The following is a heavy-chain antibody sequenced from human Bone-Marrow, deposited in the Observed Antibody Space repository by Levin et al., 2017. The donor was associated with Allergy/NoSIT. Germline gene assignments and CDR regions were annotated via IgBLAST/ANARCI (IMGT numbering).Heavy chain of an antibody. V-gene: IGHV4-39*01. CDR3: ARLNPMVRGIIASYFDY. D-gene: IGHD3-10*01. CDR2: IHYSGST. Sequence: PSQTLSLTCTVSGGSVSRNDYFWGWIRQPPGKDLEWIGTIHYSGSTYFNPSLETRATISVDTSKKQFSLKLSSVTAADTAIYYCARLNPMVRGIIASYFDYWGQGILVTVSS. J-gene: IGHJ4*02. CDR1: GGSVSRNDYF.